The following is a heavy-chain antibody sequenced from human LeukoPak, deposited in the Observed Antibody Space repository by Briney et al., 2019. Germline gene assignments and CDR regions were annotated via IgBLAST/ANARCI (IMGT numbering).Heavy chain of an antibody. CDR3: AKRQTPMVSTEKGMDV. CDR2: ISSDGTDQ. D-gene: IGHD2-21*01. V-gene: IGHV3-30*18. J-gene: IGHJ6*02. CDR1: GFIFSDYG. Sequence: PGGSLRLSCEASGFIFSDYGIHWVRQAPGKGLEWVSVISSDGTDQYYADSVKGRFTISRDNAKNMVYLQMNSLRVEDTAQYFCAKRQTPMVSTEKGMDVWGQGTTVTVSS.